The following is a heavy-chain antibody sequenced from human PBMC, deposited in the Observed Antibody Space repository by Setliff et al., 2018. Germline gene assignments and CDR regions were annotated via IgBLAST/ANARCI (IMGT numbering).Heavy chain of an antibody. V-gene: IGHV3-30*02. CDR2: IRYDGSNK. J-gene: IGHJ4*02. Sequence: GGSLRLSCAASGFTFSSYGMHWVRQATGKGLEGVAFIRYDGSNKYYADSVKGRFTISRDNSKNTVYLEMNSLRAEDTAVYYCAKRGPYCSGGTCHYYFDYWGQGTLVTVSS. CDR3: AKRGPYCSGGTCHYYFDY. CDR1: GFTFSSYG. D-gene: IGHD2-15*01.